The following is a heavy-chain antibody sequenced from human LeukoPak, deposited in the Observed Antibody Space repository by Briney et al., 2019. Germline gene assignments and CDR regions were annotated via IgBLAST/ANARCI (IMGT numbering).Heavy chain of an antibody. V-gene: IGHV1-69*06. J-gene: IGHJ4*02. D-gene: IGHD1-26*01. CDR2: IIPIFGTA. CDR1: GGTFSSYA. CDR3: ARDRGVVGATPDYYFDY. Sequence: SVKVSCKASGGTFSSYAISWVRQAPGQGLEWMGGIIPIFGTANYAQKFQGRVTITADKSTSTVYMELSSLRSEDTAVYYCARDRGVVGATPDYYFDYWGQGTLVTVSS.